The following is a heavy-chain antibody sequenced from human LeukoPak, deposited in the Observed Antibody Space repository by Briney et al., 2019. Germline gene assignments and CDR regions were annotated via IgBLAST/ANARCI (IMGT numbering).Heavy chain of an antibody. D-gene: IGHD3-3*01. CDR2: IGGGGTFI. V-gene: IGHV3-48*01. J-gene: IGHJ6*03. CDR3: ARFLATWDYYYMDV. Sequence: GGSLRLSCAASGFTFSSYTINWVRQAPGKGLEWVSHIGGGGTFIYYADSVKGRFTISRDNDKNSVYLQMTSLRAEDTAVYYCARFLATWDYYYMDVWGNGTTVTVSS. CDR1: GFTFSSYT.